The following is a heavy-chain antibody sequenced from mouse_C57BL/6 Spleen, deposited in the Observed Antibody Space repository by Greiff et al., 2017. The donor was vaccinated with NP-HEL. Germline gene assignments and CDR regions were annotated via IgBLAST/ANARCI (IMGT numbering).Heavy chain of an antibody. CDR2: IYPGDGDT. Sequence: QVQLQQSGPELVKPGASVKISCKASGYAFSSSWMNWVKQRPGKGLEWIGRIYPGDGDTNYNGKFKGKATLTADKSSSTAYMQLSSRTSADSAVYFCARDWDGDYWYFDVWGTGTTVTVSS. V-gene: IGHV1-82*01. D-gene: IGHD4-1*01. CDR1: GYAFSSSW. J-gene: IGHJ1*03. CDR3: ARDWDGDYWYFDV.